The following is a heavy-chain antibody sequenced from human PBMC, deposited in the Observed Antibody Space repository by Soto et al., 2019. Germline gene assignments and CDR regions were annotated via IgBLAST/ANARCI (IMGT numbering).Heavy chain of an antibody. CDR3: ARDCAGYSSGWYQRGGFDS. V-gene: IGHV3-33*01. J-gene: IGHJ4*02. D-gene: IGHD6-19*01. CDR2: IWYDGSKK. CDR1: GFTFSSYG. Sequence: QVQLVESGGGVVQPGRSLRLSCAASGFTFSSYGMHWVRQASGKGLEWVAVIWYDGSKKYYADSVKGRFTISRDNSKXXLXVQMNSLRAEDTAVYYCARDCAGYSSGWYQRGGFDSWGQGTLVTVSS.